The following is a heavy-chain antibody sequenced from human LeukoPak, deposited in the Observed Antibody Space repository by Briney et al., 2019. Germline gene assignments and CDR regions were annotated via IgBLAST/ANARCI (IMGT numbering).Heavy chain of an antibody. D-gene: IGHD3-10*01. CDR3: ARTGPMIRGVPRMRWFDP. CDR2: IYYSGST. V-gene: IGHV4-31*03. Sequence: SQTLSLTCTVSGGSISSGGYYWSWIRQHPGKGLEWIGYIYYSGSTYYNPSLKSRVIISVDTSKNQFYLNLSSVTAADTAVYYCARTGPMIRGVPRMRWFDPWGQGALVTVSS. J-gene: IGHJ5*02. CDR1: GGSISSGGYY.